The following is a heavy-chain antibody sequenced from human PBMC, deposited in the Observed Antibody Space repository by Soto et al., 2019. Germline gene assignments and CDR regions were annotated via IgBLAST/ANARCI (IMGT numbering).Heavy chain of an antibody. CDR2: ISGSGTST. D-gene: IGHD5-18*01. J-gene: IGHJ4*02. CDR3: AKEAGGGTAMVTSYFHY. Sequence: EVQLLESGGGLVQPGGSLRLSCAASGITFSSYALSWVRQAPGKGLEWVSAISGSGTSTYYADSVKGRFTISRDKSKSTLYLHMNSLRGDDTAIYYCAKEAGGGTAMVTSYFHYWGQGTLVTVSS. V-gene: IGHV3-23*01. CDR1: GITFSSYA.